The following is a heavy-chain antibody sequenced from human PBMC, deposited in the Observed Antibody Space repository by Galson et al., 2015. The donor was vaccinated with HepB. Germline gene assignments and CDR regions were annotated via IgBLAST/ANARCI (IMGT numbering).Heavy chain of an antibody. CDR1: GGTFSSYA. CDR3: AGGRGSDGSSWKNYFDY. J-gene: IGHJ4*02. D-gene: IGHD6-13*01. CDR2: IIPIFGTA. Sequence: SVKVSCKASGGTFSSYAISWVRQAPGQGLEWMGGIIPIFGTANYAQKFQGRVTITADESTSTAYMELSSVTAADTAVYYCAGGRGSDGSSWKNYFDYWGQGTLVTVSS. V-gene: IGHV1-69*13.